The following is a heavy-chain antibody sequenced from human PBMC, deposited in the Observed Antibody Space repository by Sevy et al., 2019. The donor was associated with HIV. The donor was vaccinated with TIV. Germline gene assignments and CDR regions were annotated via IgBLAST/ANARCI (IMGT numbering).Heavy chain of an antibody. Sequence: GGSLRVSCAASGFSLTTSDMHWVRQAPGKGLEWVAYVRNDGSNKYYADSVRDRFTISRDSPKNTLYLQMNSLRDEDTAIYYCARGRKTTEEWLEELDYYYGLDVWGQGTTVTVSS. J-gene: IGHJ6*02. CDR2: VRNDGSNK. V-gene: IGHV3-30*02. CDR3: ARGRKTTEEWLEELDYYYGLDV. CDR1: GFSLTTSD. D-gene: IGHD2-8*01.